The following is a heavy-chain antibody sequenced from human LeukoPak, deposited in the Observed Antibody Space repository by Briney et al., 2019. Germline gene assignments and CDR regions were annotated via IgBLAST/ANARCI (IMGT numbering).Heavy chain of an antibody. CDR3: ASLGRYYYGSGSS. Sequence: SETLSLTCTVSGGSISSSSYYWGWIRQPPGKGLEWIGSIYYSGSTYYNPSLKSRVTISVDTSKNQFSLKLSSVTAADPAVYYCASLGRYYYGSGSSWGQGTLVTVSS. D-gene: IGHD3-10*01. J-gene: IGHJ5*02. CDR2: IYYSGST. V-gene: IGHV4-39*07. CDR1: GGSISSSSYY.